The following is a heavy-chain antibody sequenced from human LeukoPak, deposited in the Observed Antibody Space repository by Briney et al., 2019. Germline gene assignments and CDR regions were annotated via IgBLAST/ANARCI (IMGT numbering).Heavy chain of an antibody. CDR2: IIPIFGTA. V-gene: IGHV1-69*05. CDR3: ARHIPSYYYDSSGYLDY. D-gene: IGHD3-22*01. Sequence: SVRVSCKASGGTFSSYAISWVRQAPGQRLEWMGGIIPIFGTANYAQKFQGRVTITTDESTSTAYMELSSLRSEDTAVYYCARHIPSYYYDSSGYLDYWGQGTLVTVSS. J-gene: IGHJ4*02. CDR1: GGTFSSYA.